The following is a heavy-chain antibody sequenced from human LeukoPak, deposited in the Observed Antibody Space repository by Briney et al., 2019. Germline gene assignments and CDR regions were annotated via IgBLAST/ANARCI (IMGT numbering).Heavy chain of an antibody. V-gene: IGHV3-21*01. Sequence: PGGSLRLSCAASGFTFSSYSMNWVRQAPGKGLEWVSSISSSSSYIYYADSVKGRFTISRDNAKNSLYLQMNSLRAEDTAVYYCARELGATVGATPWGQGTLVTVSS. CDR1: GFTFSSYS. D-gene: IGHD1-26*01. CDR2: ISSSSSYI. J-gene: IGHJ4*02. CDR3: ARELGATVGATP.